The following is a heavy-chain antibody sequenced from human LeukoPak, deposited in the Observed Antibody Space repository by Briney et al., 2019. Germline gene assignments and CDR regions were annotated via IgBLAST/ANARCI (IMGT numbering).Heavy chain of an antibody. CDR1: GFTFTNYW. J-gene: IGHJ4*02. CDR2: IKQDGSEE. V-gene: IGHV3-7*01. D-gene: IGHD5-18*01. Sequence: PGGSLRLSCAASGFTFTNYWMSWVRQAPGKGPEWVANIKQDGSEEYYEDSVKGRFTISRDNGKNSLNLQMNSLRAEDTAVYYCARWAGVTDYWGQGTLVTVSS. CDR3: ARWAGVTDY.